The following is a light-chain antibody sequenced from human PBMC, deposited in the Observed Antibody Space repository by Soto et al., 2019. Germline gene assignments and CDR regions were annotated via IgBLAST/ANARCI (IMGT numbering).Light chain of an antibody. CDR1: QRVSSSY. CDR3: QQYGSSPWT. CDR2: GAS. V-gene: IGKV3-20*01. Sequence: EIVLTQSPDTLSLSPGERATLSCRASQRVSSSYLAWYQQKPGQAPRLLIYGASSRATGIPDRFSGSGSGTDFTLTIRRLEPEDFAVYYCQQYGSSPWTFGQGTKVEIK. J-gene: IGKJ1*01.